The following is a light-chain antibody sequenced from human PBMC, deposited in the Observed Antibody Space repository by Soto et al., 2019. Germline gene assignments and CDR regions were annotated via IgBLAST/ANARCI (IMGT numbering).Light chain of an antibody. Sequence: QSVLTQSPSASGSPGQSVTISCIGTSSDVGGYNYVSWYQHHPGKAPKLIIYEVTKRPSGVPDRFSGPRSGTTASLTVSGLQAEDEADYYCGSYAGGNTFVFGTGTKVTVL. CDR3: GSYAGGNTFV. J-gene: IGLJ1*01. CDR1: SSDVGGYNY. V-gene: IGLV2-8*01. CDR2: EVT.